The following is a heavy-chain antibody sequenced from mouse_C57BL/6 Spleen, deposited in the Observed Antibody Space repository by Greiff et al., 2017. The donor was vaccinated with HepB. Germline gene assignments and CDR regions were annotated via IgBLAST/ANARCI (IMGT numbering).Heavy chain of an antibody. CDR3: ATYDYDEAWFAY. Sequence: QVQLQQPGAELVKPGASVKMPCKASGYTFTSYWITWVKQRPGQGLEWIGDIYPGSGSTNYNEKFKSKATLTVDTSSSTAYMQLSSLTSEDSAVYYCATYDYDEAWFAYWGQGTLVTVSA. CDR1: GYTFTSYW. CDR2: IYPGSGST. D-gene: IGHD2-4*01. J-gene: IGHJ3*01. V-gene: IGHV1-55*01.